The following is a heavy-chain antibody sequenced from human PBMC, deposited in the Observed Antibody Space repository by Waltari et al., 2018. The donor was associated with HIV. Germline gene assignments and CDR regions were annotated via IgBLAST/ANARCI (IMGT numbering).Heavy chain of an antibody. V-gene: IGHV3-15*01. CDR1: GFTFSNAW. CDR3: TTDWWDKGVPDY. Sequence: EVQLVESGGGLVKPGGSLRLSCAASGFTFSNAWMSWVRQAPGKGLEWVGRIKSKTDGGTTDYAAPVKGRFTISRDDSKNTLYLQMNSLKTEDTAVYYCTTDWWDKGVPDYWGQGTLVTVSS. D-gene: IGHD1-26*01. J-gene: IGHJ4*02. CDR2: IKSKTDGGTT.